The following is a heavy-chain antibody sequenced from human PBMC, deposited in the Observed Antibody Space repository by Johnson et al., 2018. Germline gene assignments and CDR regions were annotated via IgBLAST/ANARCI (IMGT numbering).Heavy chain of an antibody. CDR2: ISSSSSTI. CDR3: ARGYYDSSGYDYYYYMDV. CDR1: GFTFSSYN. V-gene: IGHV3-48*01. Sequence: VQLQESGGGLVQPGGYLRLSCAASGFTFSSYNMNWVRQAPGKGLEWVSHISSSSSTIYFADSVKGRFTISRDNAKNSLYLQMNSLRAEDTAVYYCARGYYDSSGYDYYYYMDVWGKGTTVTVSS. D-gene: IGHD3-22*01. J-gene: IGHJ6*03.